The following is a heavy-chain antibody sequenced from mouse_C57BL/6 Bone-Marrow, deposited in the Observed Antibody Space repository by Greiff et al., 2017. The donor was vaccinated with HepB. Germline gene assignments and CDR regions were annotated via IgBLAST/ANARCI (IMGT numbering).Heavy chain of an antibody. CDR1: GYTFTSYW. J-gene: IGHJ4*01. Sequence: VHVKQSGTVLARPGASVKMSCKPSGYTFTSYWMHWVKQRPGQGLEWIGAIYPGNSDTSYNQKFKGKAKLTAVSSASTAYMERSSLTNEDSAVYYCTRYAVVAPSYAMDYWGQGTSVTVSS. CDR2: IYPGNSDT. V-gene: IGHV1-5*01. D-gene: IGHD1-1*01. CDR3: TRYAVVAPSYAMDY.